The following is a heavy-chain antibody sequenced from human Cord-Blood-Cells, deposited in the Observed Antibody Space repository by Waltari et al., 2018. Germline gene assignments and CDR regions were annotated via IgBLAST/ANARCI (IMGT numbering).Heavy chain of an antibody. D-gene: IGHD3-10*01. CDR3: ARADANGGFGEQMWYFDY. CDR2: IIPILGSA. J-gene: IGHJ4*02. Sequence: QVQLVQSGAEVKKPGSSVKVSRKASGAHFSSYAISWVRQDPGQGIDWMGRIIPILGSANYPQKFQGRVTITADKSTITAYMELSSLRSEDTAVYYCARADANGGFGEQMWYFDYWGQGTLVTVSS. CDR1: GAHFSSYA. V-gene: IGHV1-69*09.